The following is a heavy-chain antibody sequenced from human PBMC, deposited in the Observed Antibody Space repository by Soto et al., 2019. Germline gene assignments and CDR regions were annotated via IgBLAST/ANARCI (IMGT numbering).Heavy chain of an antibody. CDR1: GYTFTNFG. D-gene: IGHD3-16*01. Sequence: QVQLVQSGAEVKKPGASVKVSCKASGYTFTNFGISWVRQAPGQGLEWMGWISAYNGNTNYAQNFQGRVTRTTDTATSTAYMGLRSRRSDDTAVYYGARGGTPIDYWGQGTLVTVSS. J-gene: IGHJ4*02. CDR2: ISAYNGNT. V-gene: IGHV1-18*01. CDR3: ARGGTPIDY.